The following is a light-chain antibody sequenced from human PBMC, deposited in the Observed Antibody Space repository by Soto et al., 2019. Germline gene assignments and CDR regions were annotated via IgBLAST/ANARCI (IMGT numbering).Light chain of an antibody. CDR2: AAS. CDR3: QQYNTHPIT. J-gene: IGKJ5*01. CDR1: QGINKD. Sequence: DIQLTQSPSSLSASVGDRITITCRASQGINKDLAWVQQKQGKAPKSLIYAASSLQSGVPSRFSGSGFGTEFNLTISTVQPEDFATYYCQQYNTHPITFGQGTRLEI. V-gene: IGKV1-16*01.